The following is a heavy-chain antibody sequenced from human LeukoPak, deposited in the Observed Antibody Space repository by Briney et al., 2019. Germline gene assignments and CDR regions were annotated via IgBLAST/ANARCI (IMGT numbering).Heavy chain of an antibody. D-gene: IGHD3-16*01. Sequence: GGSLLLSCAASGFTFSSYAMSWVRLAPGKGLEWVSGISGSGGTTYYADSVKGRFTISRDNSKNTLSLQMNSLRAEDTAVYYCAKARTEHLLSWGYWGQGTLVTVSS. J-gene: IGHJ4*02. CDR2: ISGSGGTT. CDR1: GFTFSSYA. V-gene: IGHV3-23*01. CDR3: AKARTEHLLSWGY.